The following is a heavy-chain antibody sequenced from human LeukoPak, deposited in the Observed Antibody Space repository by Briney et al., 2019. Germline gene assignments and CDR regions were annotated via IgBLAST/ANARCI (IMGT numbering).Heavy chain of an antibody. CDR2: INHSGST. CDR3: ARVTVPAANIGEYFQH. V-gene: IGHV4-34*09. J-gene: IGHJ1*01. Sequence: PSETLSLTCAVYGGSFSGYYWSWIRQPPGKGLEWIGEINHSGSTNYNPSLKSRVTISVDTSKNQFSLKLSSVTAADTAVYYCARVTVPAANIGEYFQHWGQGTLVTVSS. CDR1: GGSFSGYY. D-gene: IGHD2-2*01.